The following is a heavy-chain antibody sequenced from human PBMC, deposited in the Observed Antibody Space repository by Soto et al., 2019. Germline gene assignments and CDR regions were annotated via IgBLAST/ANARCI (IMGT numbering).Heavy chain of an antibody. V-gene: IGHV3-11*06. Sequence: GESLKISCAASGFTFSDYSMSWIRQAPGKGLEWVSYISSSNTYTNYADSVRGRFTISRDNAKNSLYLQMNSLRAEDTAVYYCASSVHDRPVDYWGQGTLVTVS. CDR1: GFTFSDYS. J-gene: IGHJ4*02. D-gene: IGHD3-22*01. CDR2: ISSSNTYT. CDR3: ASSVHDRPVDY.